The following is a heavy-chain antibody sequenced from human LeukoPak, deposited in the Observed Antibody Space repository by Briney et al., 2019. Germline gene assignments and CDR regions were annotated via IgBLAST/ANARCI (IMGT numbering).Heavy chain of an antibody. D-gene: IGHD6-13*01. CDR1: GYTFTSYG. Sequence: ALVKVSCKASGYTFTSYGISWVRQAPGQGLEWMGWISAYNGNTNYAQKFQGRVTMTRNTSISTAYMELSSLRSEDTAVYYCARGGSSWSWGQGTLVTVSS. V-gene: IGHV1-18*01. J-gene: IGHJ4*02. CDR3: ARGGSSWS. CDR2: ISAYNGNT.